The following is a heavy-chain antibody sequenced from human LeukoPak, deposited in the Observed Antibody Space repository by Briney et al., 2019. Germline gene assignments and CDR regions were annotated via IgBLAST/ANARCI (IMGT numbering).Heavy chain of an antibody. V-gene: IGHV1-18*01. J-gene: IGHJ4*02. CDR1: GYTFTSYG. CDR3: ARDGRVYYDSSGPGGY. D-gene: IGHD3-22*01. Sequence: ASVKVSFKASGYTFTSYGISWVRQAPGQGLEWMGWISAYNGNTNYAQKLQGRVTMTTDTSTSTAYMELRSLRSDDTAVYYCARDGRVYYDSSGPGGYWGQGTLVTVSS. CDR2: ISAYNGNT.